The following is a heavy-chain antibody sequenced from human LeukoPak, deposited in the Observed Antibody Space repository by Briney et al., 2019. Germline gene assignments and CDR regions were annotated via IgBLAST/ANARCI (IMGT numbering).Heavy chain of an antibody. J-gene: IGHJ4*02. V-gene: IGHV4-59*08. CDR2: IHYSGST. CDR3: ARQAGYSSSQIDY. D-gene: IGHD6-13*01. Sequence: SETLSLTCTVSGGSISSYYWSWIRQPPGKGLEWIGYIHYSGSTNYNPSLKSRVTISVDTSKNQFSLKLSSVTAADTAVYYCARQAGYSSSQIDYWGQGTLVTVSS. CDR1: GGSISSYY.